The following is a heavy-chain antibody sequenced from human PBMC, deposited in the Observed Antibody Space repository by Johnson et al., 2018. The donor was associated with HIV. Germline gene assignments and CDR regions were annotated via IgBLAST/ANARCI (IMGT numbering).Heavy chain of an antibody. D-gene: IGHD3-10*01. Sequence: LLVESGGGLVQPGGSLRLSCAASGFSFDDYAMHWVRQVPGKGLEWVAGIGWNGLTIGYVDSVKGRFTISRNAATNSLYLRMDSLRTEDTAFYYCAKDLNYGSYLLGFDVWGQGTMVTVSS. CDR2: IGWNGLTI. J-gene: IGHJ3*01. CDR3: AKDLNYGSYLLGFDV. CDR1: GFSFDDYA. V-gene: IGHV3-9*01.